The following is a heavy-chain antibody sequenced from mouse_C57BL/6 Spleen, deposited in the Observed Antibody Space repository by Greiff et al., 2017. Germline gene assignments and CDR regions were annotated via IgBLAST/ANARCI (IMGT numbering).Heavy chain of an antibody. CDR1: GYTFTSYW. CDR2: INPSNGGT. V-gene: IGHV1-53*01. J-gene: IGHJ4*01. CDR3: ARSGYDYERNYYAMDY. Sequence: VQLQQPGTELVKPGASVKLSCKASGYTFTSYWMHWVKQRPGQGLEWIGNINPSNGGTNYNEKFKSKATLTVDKSSSPAYMQLSSLTSEDSAVYYCARSGYDYERNYYAMDYWGQGTSVTVSS. D-gene: IGHD2-4*01.